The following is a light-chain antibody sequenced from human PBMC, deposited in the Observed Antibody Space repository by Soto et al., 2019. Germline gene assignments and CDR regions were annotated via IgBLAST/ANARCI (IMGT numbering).Light chain of an antibody. CDR2: GTS. J-gene: IGKJ4*01. Sequence: EIVLTQSPDTLSLSPGERATLSCRAAGSVNSYYLAWYQQKPGQAPRLLIYGTSTRATGIPARFSGSGSGTDFTLTISRLEPEDFAMYYCQQYGSSPVTFGGGTMVEIK. V-gene: IGKV3-20*01. CDR3: QQYGSSPVT. CDR1: GSVNSYY.